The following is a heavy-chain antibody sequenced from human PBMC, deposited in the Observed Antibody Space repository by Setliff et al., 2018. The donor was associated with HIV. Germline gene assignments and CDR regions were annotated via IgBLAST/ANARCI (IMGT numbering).Heavy chain of an antibody. V-gene: IGHV1-18*01. J-gene: IGHJ3*02. D-gene: IGHD3-9*01. CDR3: ATDAYHDFLTGPTPGAFDI. CDR1: GYTFTSYG. Sequence: GASVKVSCKASGYTFTSYGISWVRQASGQGLEWMGWISAYNGNTNYAQKLQGRVTMTTDTSTSTAYMELSSLRSEDTAVYYCATDAYHDFLTGPTPGAFDIWGQGTVVTVSS. CDR2: ISAYNGNT.